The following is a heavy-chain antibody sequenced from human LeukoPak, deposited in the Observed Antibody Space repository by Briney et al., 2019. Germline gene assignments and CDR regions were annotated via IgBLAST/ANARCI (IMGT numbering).Heavy chain of an antibody. V-gene: IGHV3-7*03. CDR3: ARGGGLDV. Sequence: GGSLRLSCAASGFTFSSYWMNWARQAPGKELEWVASINHNGNVNYYVDSVKGRFTISRDNAKNSMYLQMSNLRAEDTAVYFCARGGGLDVWGQGATVTVSS. CDR2: INHNGNVN. D-gene: IGHD3-16*01. CDR1: GFTFSSYW. J-gene: IGHJ6*02.